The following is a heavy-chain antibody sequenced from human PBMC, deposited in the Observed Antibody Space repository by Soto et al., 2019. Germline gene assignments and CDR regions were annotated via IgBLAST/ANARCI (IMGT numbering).Heavy chain of an antibody. CDR2: INPNSGGT. Sequence: ASVKVSCKASGDTFTGYYMHWVRQAPGQGLEWMGWINPNSGGTNYAQKFQGWVTMTRDTSIGTAYMELSRLRSDDTAVYYCARQSIVSSWYGMDVWGQGTTVTVSS. CDR1: GDTFTGYY. V-gene: IGHV1-2*04. CDR3: ARQSIVSSWYGMDV. J-gene: IGHJ6*02. D-gene: IGHD6-13*01.